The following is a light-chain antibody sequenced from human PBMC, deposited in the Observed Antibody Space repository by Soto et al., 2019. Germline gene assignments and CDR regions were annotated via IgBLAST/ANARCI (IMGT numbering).Light chain of an antibody. CDR2: GAS. Sequence: VMPDSPPTLSISPGERATLSCRASQSVSSNLAWYQQKPGQAPRLLIYGASTRATGIPARFSGSGSGTEFTLTISSLQSEDFAVYYCQQYNNWPWTFGQGTKVDIK. V-gene: IGKV3-15*01. CDR1: QSVSSN. CDR3: QQYNNWPWT. J-gene: IGKJ1*01.